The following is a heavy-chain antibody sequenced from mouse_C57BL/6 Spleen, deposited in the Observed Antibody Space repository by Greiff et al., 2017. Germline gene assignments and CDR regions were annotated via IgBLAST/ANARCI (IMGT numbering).Heavy chain of an antibody. Sequence: VQLQESGAELARPGASVKLSCKASGYTFTSYGISWVKQRTGQGLEWIGEIYPRSGNTYYNEKFKGKATLTADKSSSTAYMELRSLTSEDSAVYFCARGRDWYFDVWGTGTTVTVSS. J-gene: IGHJ1*03. CDR3: ARGRDWYFDV. CDR1: GYTFTSYG. CDR2: IYPRSGNT. D-gene: IGHD1-1*01. V-gene: IGHV1-81*01.